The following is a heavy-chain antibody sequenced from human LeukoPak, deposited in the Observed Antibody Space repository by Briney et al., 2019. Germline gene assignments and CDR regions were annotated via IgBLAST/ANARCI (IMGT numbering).Heavy chain of an antibody. CDR1: GFTFSSYG. CDR3: ARFAAGGSYYYYMDV. J-gene: IGHJ6*03. V-gene: IGHV3-33*01. D-gene: IGHD6-25*01. CDR2: IWYDGSNQ. Sequence: GGSLRLSCAASGFTFSSYGMHWVRQAPGKGLEWVAVIWYDGSNQYYADSVKGRFTISRDNAKNSLYLQMNSLRADDTAVYYCARFAAGGSYYYYMDVWGKGTTVTVSS.